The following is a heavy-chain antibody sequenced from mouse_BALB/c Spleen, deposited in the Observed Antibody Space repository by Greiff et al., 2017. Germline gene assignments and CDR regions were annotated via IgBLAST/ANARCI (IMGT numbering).Heavy chain of an antibody. J-gene: IGHJ1*01. V-gene: IGHV3-6*02. Sequence: DVQLQESGPGLVKPSQSLSLTCSVTGYSITSGYYWNWIRQFPGNKLEWMGYISYDGSNNYNPSLKNRISITRDTSKNQFFLKLNSVTTEDTATYYCARGGIPIYYYGRWYFDVWGAGTTVTVSS. D-gene: IGHD1-1*01. CDR3: ARGGIPIYYYGRWYFDV. CDR1: GYSITSGYY. CDR2: ISYDGSN.